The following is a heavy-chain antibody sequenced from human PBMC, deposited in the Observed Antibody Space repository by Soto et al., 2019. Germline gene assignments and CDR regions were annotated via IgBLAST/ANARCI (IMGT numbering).Heavy chain of an antibody. V-gene: IGHV1-3*01. J-gene: IGHJ4*02. CDR2: INGDNGNT. D-gene: IGHD3-22*01. CDR1: GYTFSTYA. Sequence: ASVKVSCKASGYTFSTYAMHWVRQAPGQRLEWMGWINGDNGNTRYSQKFQGRVTITRDTSASTAYMELSSLRSEDTAVYYCARDPHYYDTTGYCLDYWGQGTLVTVS. CDR3: ARDPHYYDTTGYCLDY.